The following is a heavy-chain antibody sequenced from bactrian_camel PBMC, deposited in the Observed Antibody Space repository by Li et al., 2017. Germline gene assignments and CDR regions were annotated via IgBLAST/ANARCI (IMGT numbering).Heavy chain of an antibody. CDR2: IYSAGVTT. D-gene: IGHD1*01. CDR1: GYTESTNS. J-gene: IGHJ4*01. V-gene: IGHV3S40*01. CDR3: AAAFLLPSVVARLTASSWLY. Sequence: VQLVESGGGSVQAGGSLRLSCTRSGYTESTNSMAWFRQAPGKEREAVAAIYSAGVTTYYADSVKGRFTISQDNPANTVYLEMNNLKPEDTAMYYCAAAFLLPSVVARLTASSWLYWGQGTQVTVS.